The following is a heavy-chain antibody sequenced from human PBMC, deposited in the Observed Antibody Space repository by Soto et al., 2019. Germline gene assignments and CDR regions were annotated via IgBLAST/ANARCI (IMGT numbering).Heavy chain of an antibody. V-gene: IGHV1-3*01. D-gene: IGHD1-26*01. CDR2: INAGNGNT. CDR3: GGVSGWELLGDSFDY. CDR1: GYTFTSYA. J-gene: IGHJ4*02. Sequence: ASVKVSCKASGYTFTSYAMHWVRQAPGQRLEWMGWINAGNGNTKYSQKFQGRVTITRDTSASTAYMELSSLRSEDTAVYYCGGVSGWELLGDSFDYWGKGPLVTVS.